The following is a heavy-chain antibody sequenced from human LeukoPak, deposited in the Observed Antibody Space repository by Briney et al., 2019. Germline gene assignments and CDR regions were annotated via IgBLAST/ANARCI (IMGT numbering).Heavy chain of an antibody. J-gene: IGHJ5*02. V-gene: IGHV4-39*01. CDR1: GGSVSSSSYY. CDR3: ARVCSSGYYYSNWFDP. Sequence: SETLSLTCTVSGGSVSSSSYYWGWIRQPPGKGLEWVGCIYNSGSTYYDPSLKSRVTISVDTSKNQVSLKVNSVTAADTAVYYCARVCSSGYYYSNWFDPWGQGTLVTVSS. D-gene: IGHD3-22*01. CDR2: IYNSGST.